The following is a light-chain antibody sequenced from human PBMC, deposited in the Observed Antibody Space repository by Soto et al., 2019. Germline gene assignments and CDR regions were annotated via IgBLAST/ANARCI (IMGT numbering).Light chain of an antibody. Sequence: EIVLTQSPATLSLSPGERATLSCRASQSVDSYLAWYQQKPGQAPRLLIFDASSRATGSPARFSGSGSGTDFTLTISSLEPEDFAVYYCQQHSNRLTFGGGTKVEIK. J-gene: IGKJ4*01. CDR3: QQHSNRLT. CDR2: DAS. CDR1: QSVDSY. V-gene: IGKV3-11*01.